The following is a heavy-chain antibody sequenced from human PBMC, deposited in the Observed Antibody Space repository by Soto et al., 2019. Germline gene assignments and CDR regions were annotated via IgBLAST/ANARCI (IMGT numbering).Heavy chain of an antibody. CDR3: AIDPTRYCTRTSCPAEYFQY. Sequence: EVQLLESGGGLVQPGGSLRLSCAASGFTFSSYAMSWVRQAPGKGLEWVSGISGSGDNTYYADSVKGRFTISRDNSKNTLYLQMSSLTAEDTAVYYGAIDPTRYCTRTSCPAEYFQYWGQGTLVTVSS. D-gene: IGHD2-2*01. CDR2: ISGSGDNT. CDR1: GFTFSSYA. V-gene: IGHV3-23*01. J-gene: IGHJ1*01.